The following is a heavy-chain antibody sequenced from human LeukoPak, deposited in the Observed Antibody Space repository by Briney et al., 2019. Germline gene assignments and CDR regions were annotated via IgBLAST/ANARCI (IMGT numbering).Heavy chain of an antibody. CDR3: ARGLVIKYYYYYYMDV. CDR2: INHSGST. J-gene: IGHJ6*03. CDR1: GGSFSGYY. D-gene: IGHD3-9*01. Sequence: SETLSLTCAAYGGSFSGYYWSWIRQPPGKGLEWIGEINHSGSTNYNPSLKSRVTISVDTSKNQFSLKLSSVTAADTAVYYCARGLVIKYYYYYYMDVWGKGTTVTVSS. V-gene: IGHV4-34*01.